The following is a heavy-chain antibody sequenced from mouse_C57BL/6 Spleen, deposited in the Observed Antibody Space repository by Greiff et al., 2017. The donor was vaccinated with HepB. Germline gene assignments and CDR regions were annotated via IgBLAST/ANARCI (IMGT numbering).Heavy chain of an antibody. D-gene: IGHD1-1*01. CDR3: ARRRITTVVGYFDV. J-gene: IGHJ1*03. Sequence: EVKLVESGGDLVKPGGSLKLSCAASGFTFSSYGMSWVRQTPDKRLEWVATISSGGSYTYYPDSVKGRFTISRDNAKNTLYLQMSSLKSEDTAMYYCARRRITTVVGYFDVWGTGTTVTVSS. CDR2: ISSGGSYT. CDR1: GFTFSSYG. V-gene: IGHV5-6*02.